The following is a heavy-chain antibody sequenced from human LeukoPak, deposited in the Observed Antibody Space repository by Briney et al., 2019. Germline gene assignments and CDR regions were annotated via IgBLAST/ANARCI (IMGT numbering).Heavy chain of an antibody. CDR2: ISSSSSTI. CDR1: GFTFSSYS. Sequence: GGSLRLSCAASGFTFSSYSMHWVRQAPGKGLEWVSYISSSSSTIYYADSVKGRFTISRDNAKSSLNLQMISLRDEDTAVYYCARGGEGATRYWGQGTLVTVSS. D-gene: IGHD2-15*01. J-gene: IGHJ4*02. V-gene: IGHV3-48*02. CDR3: ARGGEGATRY.